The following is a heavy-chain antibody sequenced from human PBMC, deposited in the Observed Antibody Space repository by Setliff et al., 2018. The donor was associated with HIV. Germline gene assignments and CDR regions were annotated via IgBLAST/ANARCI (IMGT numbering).Heavy chain of an antibody. D-gene: IGHD3-16*01. CDR1: GDSISSGSYY. J-gene: IGHJ5*02. CDR2: IHTTGST. V-gene: IGHV4-61*09. Sequence: SETLSLTCSVSGDSISSGSYYWSWIRLPAGKGLEWIGQIHTTGSTNDNPSLKSPVTISMDTSKNQFSLNLNSVTATDTAVYYCAKRTFGSGRLDPWGQGTLVTVSS. CDR3: AKRTFGSGRLDP.